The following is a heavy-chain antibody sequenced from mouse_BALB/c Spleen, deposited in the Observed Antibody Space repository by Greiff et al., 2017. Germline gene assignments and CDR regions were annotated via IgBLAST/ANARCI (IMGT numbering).Heavy chain of an antibody. D-gene: IGHD2-3*01. CDR1: GYSITSGYY. CDR3: ARVYDGYYPFDY. Sequence: EVQLQESGPGLVKPSQSLSLTCSVTGYSITSGYYWNWIRQFPGNKLEWMGYISYDGSNNYNPSLKNRISITRDTSKNQFFLKLNSVTTEDTATYYCARVYDGYYPFDYWGQGTTLTVSS. V-gene: IGHV3-6*02. CDR2: ISYDGSN. J-gene: IGHJ2*01.